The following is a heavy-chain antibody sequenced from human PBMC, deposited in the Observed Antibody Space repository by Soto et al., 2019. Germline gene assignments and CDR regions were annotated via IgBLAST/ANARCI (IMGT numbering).Heavy chain of an antibody. D-gene: IGHD6-6*01. CDR2: ISGSGGST. Sequence: GGSLRLSCAASGFTFSSYAMSWVRQAPGKGLEWVSAISGSGGSTYYAGSVKGRFTISRDNSKNTLFLQMNSLRAEDTAVYYCAKDRGYSSSGLDYWGQGTLVTVSS. CDR1: GFTFSSYA. J-gene: IGHJ4*02. V-gene: IGHV3-23*01. CDR3: AKDRGYSSSGLDY.